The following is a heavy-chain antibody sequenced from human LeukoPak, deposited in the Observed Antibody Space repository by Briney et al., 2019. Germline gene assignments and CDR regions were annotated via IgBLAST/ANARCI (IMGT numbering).Heavy chain of an antibody. CDR2: ISSSSSYI. D-gene: IGHD2-2*01. CDR3: ARDHCSSTSCYYFDY. Sequence: GGSLRLSCAASGFTFTTYSMNWVRQAPGKGLEWVSSISSSSSYIYYADSVKGRFTISRDNAKNSLYLQMNSLRAEDTAVYYCARDHCSSTSCYYFDYWGQGTLVTVSS. J-gene: IGHJ4*02. V-gene: IGHV3-21*01. CDR1: GFTFTTYS.